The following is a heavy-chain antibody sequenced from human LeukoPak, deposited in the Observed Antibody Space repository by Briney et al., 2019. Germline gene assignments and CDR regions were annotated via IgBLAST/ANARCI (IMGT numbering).Heavy chain of an antibody. J-gene: IGHJ4*02. CDR1: GFTFSSYG. CDR3: AKDLQY. Sequence: PGGSLRLSCAASGFTFSSYGMHSVRQAPGKGLEWVAVISYDGSNKYYADSVKGRFTISRDNSKNTLYLQMNSLRAEDTAVYYCAKDLQYWGQGTLVTVSS. CDR2: ISYDGSNK. V-gene: IGHV3-30*18.